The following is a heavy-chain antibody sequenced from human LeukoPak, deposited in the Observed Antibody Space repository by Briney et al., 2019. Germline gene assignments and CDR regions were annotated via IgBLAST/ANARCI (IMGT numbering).Heavy chain of an antibody. V-gene: IGHV3-64*01. J-gene: IGHJ4*02. CDR3: ARSAAAGTIDY. D-gene: IGHD6-13*01. CDR2: IGSNGGST. CDR1: GFTFSSYA. Sequence: QPGGSLRLSCAASGFTFSSYAMHWVRQAPGKGLEYVSAIGSNGGSTYYANSVKGRFTISRDNSKNTLYLQMGSLRAEDMAVYYCARSAAAGTIDYWGQGTLVTVSS.